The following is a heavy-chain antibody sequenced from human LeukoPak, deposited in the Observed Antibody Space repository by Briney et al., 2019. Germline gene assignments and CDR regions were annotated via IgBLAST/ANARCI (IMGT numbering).Heavy chain of an antibody. J-gene: IGHJ5*02. CDR2: INHSGST. CDR3: ARQHRPRYYDFWTGNWFDP. Sequence: SETLSLTCAVYGGSFSGYYWSWIRQPPGKGLEWIGEINHSGSTNYNPSLKSRVTISVDTSKNQFSLKLSSVTAADTAVYYCARQHRPRYYDFWTGNWFDPWGQGTLVTVSS. V-gene: IGHV4-34*01. D-gene: IGHD3-3*01. CDR1: GGSFSGYY.